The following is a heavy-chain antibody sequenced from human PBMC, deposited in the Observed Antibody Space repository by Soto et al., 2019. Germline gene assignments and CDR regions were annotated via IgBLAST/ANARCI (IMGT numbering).Heavy chain of an antibody. CDR1: GFSLTNAW. Sequence: EVQLVESGGGLVKPGGSLRLSGAASGFSLTNAWMNWVRQAPGKRLVWVGRIKNKTAGGTTHYAAPVKGRFTISRDDSKNTLDLQMSSLKAEATLLYYCTTLGTYGEGRYYVIWGQGTLLTVSS. CDR3: TTLGTYGEGRYYVI. V-gene: IGHV3-15*07. J-gene: IGHJ4*02. D-gene: IGHD3-10*01. CDR2: IKNKTAGGTT.